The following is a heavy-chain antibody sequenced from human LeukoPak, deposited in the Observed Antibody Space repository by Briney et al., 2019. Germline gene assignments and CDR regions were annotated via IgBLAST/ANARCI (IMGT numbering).Heavy chain of an antibody. D-gene: IGHD6-13*01. V-gene: IGHV3-23*01. J-gene: IGHJ4*02. Sequence: GRSLRLSCAASGFTFSSYAMSWVRQAPGKGLEWVSAISGSGGSTYYADSVKGRFTISRDNSKNTLYLQMNSLRAEDTAVYYCAKDWYSSSWYGFQHYFDYWGQGTLVTVSS. CDR2: ISGSGGST. CDR1: GFTFSSYA. CDR3: AKDWYSSSWYGFQHYFDY.